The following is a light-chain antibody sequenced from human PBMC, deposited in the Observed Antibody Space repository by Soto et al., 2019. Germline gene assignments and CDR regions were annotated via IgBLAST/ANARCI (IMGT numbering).Light chain of an antibody. Sequence: QSVLTQPPSASGTPGQRVTISCSGSSSNIGSNYVYWYQQLPGTAPKLLIYSNNQRPSGVPDPFSVSKSGTSASLAISGLQSEDEADYYCAAWDDSLNGVVFGGGTKLTVL. J-gene: IGLJ2*01. CDR3: AAWDDSLNGVV. V-gene: IGLV1-44*01. CDR1: SSNIGSNY. CDR2: SNN.